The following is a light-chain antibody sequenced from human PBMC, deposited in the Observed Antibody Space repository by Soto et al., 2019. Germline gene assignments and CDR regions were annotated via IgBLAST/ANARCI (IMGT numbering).Light chain of an antibody. Sequence: DIQMTQSPSSLSASVGDRVNITCRASQTVSSYLNWYQQKPGTVPKLLIYATSNLQSGVPSRFSGRGFGTDFTLTISSLQPEDFATYYCQQSFTTPSCGQGTRLE. V-gene: IGKV1-39*01. CDR3: QQSFTTPS. CDR2: ATS. CDR1: QTVSSY. J-gene: IGKJ5*01.